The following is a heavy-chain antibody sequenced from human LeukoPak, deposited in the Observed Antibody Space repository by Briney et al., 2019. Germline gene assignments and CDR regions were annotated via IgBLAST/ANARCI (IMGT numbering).Heavy chain of an antibody. D-gene: IGHD2-2*01. CDR2: ISAYNGNT. V-gene: IGHV1-18*04. J-gene: IGHJ6*02. Sequence: ASVKVSCKASGYTFTGYYMHWVRQAPGQGLEWMGWISAYNGNTNYAQKLQGRVTMTTDTSTSTAYMELRSLRSDDTAVYYCARVPSKYYYYYGMDVWGQGTTVTVSS. CDR3: ARVPSKYYYYYGMDV. CDR1: GYTFTGYY.